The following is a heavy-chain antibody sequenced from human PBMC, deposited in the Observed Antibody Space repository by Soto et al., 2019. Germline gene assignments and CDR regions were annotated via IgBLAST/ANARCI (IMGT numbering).Heavy chain of an antibody. D-gene: IGHD6-19*01. V-gene: IGHV3-9*01. CDR3: AKDRGLVLSFYFDY. J-gene: IGHJ4*02. CDR2: ISWNSGSI. Sequence: GGSLRLSCAASGFTFDDYAMHWVRQAPGKGLEWVSGISWNSGSIGYADSVKGRFTISRDNAKNSLYLQINSLRAEDTALYYCAKDRGLVLSFYFDYWGQGTLVTVSS. CDR1: GFTFDDYA.